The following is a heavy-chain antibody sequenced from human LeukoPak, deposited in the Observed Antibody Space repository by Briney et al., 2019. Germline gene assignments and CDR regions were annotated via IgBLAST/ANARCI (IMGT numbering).Heavy chain of an antibody. CDR1: GFTFSSYA. Sequence: GGSLRLSCAASGFTFSSYAMSWVRQAPGKGLEWVSAISGSGGSTYYADSVKGRFTISRDNSKNTLYLQMNCLRAEDTAVYYCAKPRRLWELDLAFDYWGQGTLVTVSS. J-gene: IGHJ4*02. V-gene: IGHV3-23*01. CDR2: ISGSGGST. CDR3: AKPRRLWELDLAFDY. D-gene: IGHD1-26*01.